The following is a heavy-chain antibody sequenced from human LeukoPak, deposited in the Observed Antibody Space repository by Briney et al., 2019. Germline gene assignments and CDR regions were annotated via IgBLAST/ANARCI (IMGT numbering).Heavy chain of an antibody. J-gene: IGHJ4*02. CDR3: ARRGGRGVIPRHY. V-gene: IGHV1-2*02. D-gene: IGHD3-10*01. CDR2: INPNSGGT. CDR1: RYTFTGYY. Sequence: ASVKVSCKASRYTFTGYYMHWVRQAPGQGREWMGWINPNSGGTNYEQKFQGRVTMTRHTPISTAYMELSRLRSDDTAVYYCARRGGRGVIPRHYWGQGTLVTVSS.